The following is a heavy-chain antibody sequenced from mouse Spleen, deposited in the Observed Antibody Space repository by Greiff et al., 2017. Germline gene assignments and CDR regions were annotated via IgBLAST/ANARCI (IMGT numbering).Heavy chain of an antibody. CDR2: IYPGDGDT. D-gene: IGHD2-1*01. CDR1: GYAFSSSW. V-gene: IGHV1-82*01. CDR3: ARDGNEAY. Sequence: VQLQQSGPELVKPGASVKISCKASGYAFSSSWMNWVKQRPGKGLEWIGRIYPGDGDTNYNGKFKGKATLTADKSSSTAYMQLSSLTSEDSVVYFCARDGNEAYWGQGTLVTVSA. J-gene: IGHJ3*01.